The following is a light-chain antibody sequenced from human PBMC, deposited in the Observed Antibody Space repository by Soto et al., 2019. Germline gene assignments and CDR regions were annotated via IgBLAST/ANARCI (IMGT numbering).Light chain of an antibody. J-gene: IGKJ5*01. CDR3: QQFDTRPPIT. V-gene: IGKV1-33*01. CDR1: QDIINY. Sequence: DIQMTQSPSSLSASVGDRVTITCQASQDIINYLNWYQQKPGQAPKVLIYDASKLAPGVPSRFSGSGSGTDFTFTISSVQPEDIATYYCQQFDTRPPITFGQGTRLEIK. CDR2: DAS.